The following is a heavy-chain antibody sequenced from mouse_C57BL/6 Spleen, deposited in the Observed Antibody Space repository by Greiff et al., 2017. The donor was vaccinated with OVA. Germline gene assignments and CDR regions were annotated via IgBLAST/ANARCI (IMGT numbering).Heavy chain of an antibody. V-gene: IGHV8-8*01. D-gene: IGHD1-1*01. Sequence: QVQLKESGPGLLQPSQTLSLTCSFSGFSLSTFGMGVGWIRQPSGKGLDWLAHPWWDDAKYYNPALNSRLTIAKDTTKNRVFLKIANVDTADTATYYCALIEHYGSSPYYFDYWGQGTTLTVSS. CDR2: PWWDDAK. CDR1: GFSLSTFGMG. J-gene: IGHJ2*01. CDR3: ALIEHYGSSPYYFDY.